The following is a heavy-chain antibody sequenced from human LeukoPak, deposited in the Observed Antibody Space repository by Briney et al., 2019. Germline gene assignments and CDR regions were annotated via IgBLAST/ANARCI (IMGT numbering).Heavy chain of an antibody. CDR1: GGSSSSYY. Sequence: SEPLSLTCTVSGGSSSSYYWRWLRKPAGKGLEWLGRIYTSGSNNYNPSLKSRVTMSVDTSKNQFSLKLSSVAAAATAVYYCARGGLGSSWYSFDYWGQGTLVTVSS. J-gene: IGHJ4*02. D-gene: IGHD6-13*01. CDR2: IYTSGSN. V-gene: IGHV4-4*07. CDR3: ARGGLGSSWYSFDY.